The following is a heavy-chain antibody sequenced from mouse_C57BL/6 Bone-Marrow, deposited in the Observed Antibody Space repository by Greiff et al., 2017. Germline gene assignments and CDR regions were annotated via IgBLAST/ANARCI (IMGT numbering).Heavy chain of an antibody. CDR3: ARERNYRYFDV. Sequence: VKLQQPGAELVMPGASVKLSCKASGYTFTSYWMHWVKQRPGQGLEWIGEIDPSDSYTNYNQKFKGKSTLTVDKSSSTAYMQLSSLTSEDSAVYYCARERNYRYFDVWGTGTTVTVSS. J-gene: IGHJ1*03. V-gene: IGHV1-69*01. D-gene: IGHD2-12*01. CDR1: GYTFTSYW. CDR2: IDPSDSYT.